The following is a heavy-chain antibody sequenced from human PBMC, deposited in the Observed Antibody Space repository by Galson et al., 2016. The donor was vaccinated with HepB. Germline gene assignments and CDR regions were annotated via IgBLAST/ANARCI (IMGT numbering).Heavy chain of an antibody. V-gene: IGHV3-23*01. Sequence: GKGLEWVSAISGDGGSTYYAGSVQGRFTSSRDRSTNTMYLQMNSLKSEDTAVYYCTRAGQTNSWYGSQFDYWGQGTMVTVSS. D-gene: IGHD6-13*01. J-gene: IGHJ4*02. CDR2: ISGDGGST. CDR3: TRAGQTNSWYGSQFDY.